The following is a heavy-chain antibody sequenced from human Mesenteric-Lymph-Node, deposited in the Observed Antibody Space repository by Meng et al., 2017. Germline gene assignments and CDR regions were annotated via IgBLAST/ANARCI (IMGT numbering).Heavy chain of an antibody. CDR1: GYTFTNYD. Sequence: ASVKVSCKASGYTFTNYDINWVRQATGQGLEWMGWMSPNTGKTGSAQKFQGRVTITWDTSISTAYMEVSSLRSEDTAVYYCARGTGSSGWFSFYGMDVWGQGTTVTVSS. J-gene: IGHJ6*02. D-gene: IGHD6-19*01. V-gene: IGHV1-8*03. CDR2: MSPNTGKT. CDR3: ARGTGSSGWFSFYGMDV.